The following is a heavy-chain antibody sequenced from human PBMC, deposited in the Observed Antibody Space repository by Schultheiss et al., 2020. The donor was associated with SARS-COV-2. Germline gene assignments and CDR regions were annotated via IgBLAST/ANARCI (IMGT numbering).Heavy chain of an antibody. Sequence: SQTLSLTCTVSGASLSTYYWSWIRQPPGKGLEWIGYIYYSGSTNYNPSLKSRVTISVDTSKNQFSLKLSSVTAADTAVYYCARGSGPLDYWGQGTLVTVSS. V-gene: IGHV4-59*01. CDR1: GASLSTYY. J-gene: IGHJ4*02. CDR3: ARGSGPLDY. CDR2: IYYSGST.